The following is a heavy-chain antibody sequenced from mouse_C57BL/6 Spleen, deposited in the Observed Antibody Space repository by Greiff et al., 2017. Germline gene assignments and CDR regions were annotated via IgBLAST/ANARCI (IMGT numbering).Heavy chain of an antibody. Sequence: QVQLQQPGTELVKPGASVKLSCKASGYTFTSYWMHWVKQRPGQGLEWIGNINPSNGGTNYNEKFKSKATLTVDKSSSTAYLQLSSLTSEDSAVYYCARPFNWDATWFAYWGQGTLVTVSA. CDR1: GYTFTSYW. CDR3: ARPFNWDATWFAY. D-gene: IGHD4-1*01. V-gene: IGHV1-53*01. J-gene: IGHJ3*01. CDR2: INPSNGGT.